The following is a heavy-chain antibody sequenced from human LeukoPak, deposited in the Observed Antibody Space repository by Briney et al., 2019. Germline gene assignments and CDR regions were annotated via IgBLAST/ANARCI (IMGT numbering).Heavy chain of an antibody. CDR1: GGSITSSFY. D-gene: IGHD3-22*01. CDR2: IYNSGNT. V-gene: IGHV4-59*01. J-gene: IGHJ4*02. Sequence: TPSETLSLTCTVSGGSITSSFYWSWIRQSPGKGLEWIGYIYNSGNTNYNPSLKSRVTISRDTSKNLFSLKLSSVTAADTAVYFCARYDSSGRTFDFWGQGTLVTVSS. CDR3: ARYDSSGRTFDF.